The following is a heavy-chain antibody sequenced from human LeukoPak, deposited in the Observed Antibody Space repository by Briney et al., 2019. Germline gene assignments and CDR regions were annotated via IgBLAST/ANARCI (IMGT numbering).Heavy chain of an antibody. V-gene: IGHV3-21*01. J-gene: IGHJ4*02. CDR1: GFTFSSYS. D-gene: IGHD2-2*01. CDR2: ISSSSSYI. Sequence: PGGSLRLSRAASGFTFSSYSMNWVRQAPGKGLEWVSSISSSSSYIYYADSVKGRFTISRDNAKNSLYLQMNSLRAEDTAVYYCAREGIKYQLLLDYWGQGTLVTVSS. CDR3: AREGIKYQLLLDY.